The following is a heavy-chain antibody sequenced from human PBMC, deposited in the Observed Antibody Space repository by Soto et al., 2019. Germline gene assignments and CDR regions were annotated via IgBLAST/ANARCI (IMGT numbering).Heavy chain of an antibody. CDR1: GYSFTSYW. V-gene: IGHV5-51*01. J-gene: IGHJ5*02. CDR3: ASRGGYSRSWYPPRGFDP. Sequence: GESLKISCKGSGYSFTSYWIGWVRQMPGKGLEWMGIIYPGDSDTRYSPSFQGQVTISADKSISPAYLQWSSLKASDTAMYYCASRGGYSRSWYPPRGFDPWGQGTLVTVSS. CDR2: IYPGDSDT. D-gene: IGHD6-13*01.